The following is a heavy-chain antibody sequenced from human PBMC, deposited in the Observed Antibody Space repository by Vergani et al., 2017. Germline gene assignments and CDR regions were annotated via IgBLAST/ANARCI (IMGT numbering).Heavy chain of an antibody. CDR3: YYDFWAGYESWDG. CDR1: GFTFSSSA. Sequence: EVQLVESGGGLVQPGGSLTLSCAASGFTFSSSAMHWVRQTSGKGLEWIGRIRDKTYNYATAYAGSVKGWFIISRDASKKTVYLQMNRLTIYDTAVYYCYYDFWAGYESWDGWGKGTTVTVSS. CDR2: IRDKTYNYAT. V-gene: IGHV3-73*02. D-gene: IGHD3-3*01. J-gene: IGHJ6*04.